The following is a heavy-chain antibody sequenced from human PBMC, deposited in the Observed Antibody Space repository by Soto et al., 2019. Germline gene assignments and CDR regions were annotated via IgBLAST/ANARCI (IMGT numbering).Heavy chain of an antibody. Sequence: ASVKVSCKASGYTFTSYGISWVRQAPGQGLEWMGWISAYNGNTNYAQKLQGRITMTTDTSTSTAYMELRSLRSDDTAVYYCARVTPPPSPQFLGYCSSTSCYVRWFDPWGQGTLVTVSS. CDR3: ARVTPPPSPQFLGYCSSTSCYVRWFDP. CDR1: GYTFTSYG. D-gene: IGHD2-2*01. V-gene: IGHV1-18*01. CDR2: ISAYNGNT. J-gene: IGHJ5*02.